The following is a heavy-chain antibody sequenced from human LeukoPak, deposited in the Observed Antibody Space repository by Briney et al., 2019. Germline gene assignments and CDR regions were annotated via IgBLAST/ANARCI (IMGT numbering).Heavy chain of an antibody. CDR1: GFTFSSYS. D-gene: IGHD4-17*01. J-gene: IGHJ4*02. CDR2: ISSSSSTI. Sequence: GGSLRLSCAASGFTFSSYSMNWVRQAPGKGLEWVSYISSSSSTIYYADSVKGRFTVSRDNAKNSLYLQMNSLRAEDTAVYYCASDFTVTTSSYWGQGTLVTASS. V-gene: IGHV3-48*01. CDR3: ASDFTVTTSSY.